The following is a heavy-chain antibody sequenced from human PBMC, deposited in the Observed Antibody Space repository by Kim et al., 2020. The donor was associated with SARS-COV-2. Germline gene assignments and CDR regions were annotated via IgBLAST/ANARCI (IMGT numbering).Heavy chain of an antibody. D-gene: IGHD3-10*01. CDR1: RDIFSMDGTA. CDR3: ASSHIYYCSSYTCFDYFDS. CDR2: IYYKIEWHS. Sequence: SQTLSLTCDISRDIFSMDGTAWNWIRQSPSRGLEWLGRIYYKIEWHSDYAVSLRGRIKITADTSQNQLSLLLTSVSPEDTAVYYCASSHIYYCSSYTCFDYFDSWGQGTVVTVSS. V-gene: IGHV6-1*01. J-gene: IGHJ4*02.